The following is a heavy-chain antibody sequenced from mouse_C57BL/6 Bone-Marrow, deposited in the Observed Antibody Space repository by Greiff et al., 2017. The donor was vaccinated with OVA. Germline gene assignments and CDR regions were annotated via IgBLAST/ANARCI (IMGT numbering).Heavy chain of an antibody. D-gene: IGHD3-2*02. CDR2: IHPSDSDT. V-gene: IGHV1-74*01. CDR3: ASQTAQATYYAMDY. CDR1: GYTFTSYW. Sequence: QVHVKQPGAELVKPGASVKVSCKASGYTFTSYWMHWVKQRPGQGLEWIGRIHPSDSDTNYNQKFKGKATLTVDKSSSTAYMQLSSLTSEDSAVYYCASQTAQATYYAMDYWGQGTSVTVSS. J-gene: IGHJ4*01.